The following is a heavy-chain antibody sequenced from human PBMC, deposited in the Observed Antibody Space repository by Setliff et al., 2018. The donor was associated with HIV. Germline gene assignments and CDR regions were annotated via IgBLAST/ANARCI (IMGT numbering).Heavy chain of an antibody. D-gene: IGHD3-22*01. CDR1: GGSISSYY. CDR3: ARGPGHDSSGYYYDYYYMDV. Sequence: SETLSLTCTVSGGSISSYYWSWIRQPPGKGLEWIGYIYTSGSTNYNPSLKSRVTISVDTSKNQFSLKLSSVTAADTAVYYCARGPGHDSSGYYYDYYYMDVWGEGTTVTVSS. CDR2: IYTSGST. V-gene: IGHV4-4*08. J-gene: IGHJ6*03.